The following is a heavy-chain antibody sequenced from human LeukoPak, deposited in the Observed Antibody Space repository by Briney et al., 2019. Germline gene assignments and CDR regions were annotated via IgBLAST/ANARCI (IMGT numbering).Heavy chain of an antibody. V-gene: IGHV3-21*01. CDR1: GFTFSSYS. CDR2: ISSSSYI. J-gene: IGHJ4*02. D-gene: IGHD5-24*01. CDR3: ARGIEETLIDY. Sequence: GGSLRLSCAASGFTFSSYSMNWVRQAPGEGLEWVSSISSSSYIYYADSVKGRFTISRDNAKNSLYLQMNSLRAEDTAVYYCARGIEETLIDYWGQGTPVTVSS.